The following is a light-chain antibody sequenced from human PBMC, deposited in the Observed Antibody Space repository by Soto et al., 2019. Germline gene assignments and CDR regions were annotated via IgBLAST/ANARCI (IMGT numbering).Light chain of an antibody. CDR2: DAS. CDR3: QQRSNWPIT. V-gene: IGKV3-11*01. CDR1: QTVRNNY. Sequence: EVVMTQSPASLSASPGARVTLSCRASQTVRNNYLAWYQQKPGQAPRLLIYDASNRATGIPARFSGSGSGTDFTLTISSLEPEDFAVYYCQQRSNWPITFGQGTRLEIK. J-gene: IGKJ5*01.